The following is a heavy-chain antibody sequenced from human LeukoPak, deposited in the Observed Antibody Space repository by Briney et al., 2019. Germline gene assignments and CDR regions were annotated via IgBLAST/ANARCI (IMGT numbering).Heavy chain of an antibody. V-gene: IGHV4-59*01. CDR3: ARTVDGDYSDY. Sequence: SETLSLTCTVSGGSISIYYWSWIRQPPGKGLEWIGYIYYSGSTNYNPSLKSRVTISVDTSKNQFSLKLSSVTAADTAVYYCARTVDGDYSDYWGQGTLVTVSS. D-gene: IGHD4-17*01. CDR1: GGSISIYY. J-gene: IGHJ4*02. CDR2: IYYSGST.